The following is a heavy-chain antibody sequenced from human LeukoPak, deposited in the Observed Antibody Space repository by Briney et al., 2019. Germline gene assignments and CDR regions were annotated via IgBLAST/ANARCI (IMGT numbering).Heavy chain of an antibody. D-gene: IGHD3-9*01. CDR3: ARTYYDILTGYSNWFDP. CDR1: GGSISSSSYY. V-gene: IGHV4-39*01. Sequence: PPETLSLTCTVSGGSISSSSYYWGWIRQPPGKGLEWIGSIYYSGSTYYNPSLKSRVTISVDTSKNQFSLKLSSVTAADTAVYYCARTYYDILTGYSNWFDPWGQGTLVTVSS. J-gene: IGHJ5*02. CDR2: IYYSGST.